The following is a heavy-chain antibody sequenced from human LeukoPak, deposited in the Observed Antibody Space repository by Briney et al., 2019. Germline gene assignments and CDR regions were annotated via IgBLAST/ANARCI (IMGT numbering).Heavy chain of an antibody. CDR1: GGSISSGGYS. CDR3: ASASYSSSWYSR. Sequence: SETLSLTCAVSGGSISSGGYSWSWIRQPPGTGLEWIGYIYHSGSTYYNPSLKSRVTISVDRSKNQFSLKLSSVTAADTAVYYCASASYSSSWYSRWGQGTMVTVSS. CDR2: IYHSGST. J-gene: IGHJ3*01. D-gene: IGHD6-13*01. V-gene: IGHV4-30-2*01.